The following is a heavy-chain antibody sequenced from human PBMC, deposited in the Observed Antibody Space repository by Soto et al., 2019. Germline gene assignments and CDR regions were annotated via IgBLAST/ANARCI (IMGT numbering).Heavy chain of an antibody. CDR1: GFTVSNNY. D-gene: IGHD6-19*01. V-gene: IGHV3-66*01. J-gene: IGHJ5*02. CDR2: IYSGGST. CDR3: ARDLYSSGWLTGFDP. Sequence: EVQLVESGGGLVQPGGSRRLSCAASGFTVSNNYMSWVRQAPGKGLGWVSVIYSGGSTYYADSVKGRFTMSRDNSKNTLYLQMNSLRAEDTAVYYCARDLYSSGWLTGFDPWGQGTLVTVSS.